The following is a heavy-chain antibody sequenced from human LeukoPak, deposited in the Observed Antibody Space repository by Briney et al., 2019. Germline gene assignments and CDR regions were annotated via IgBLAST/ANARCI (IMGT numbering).Heavy chain of an antibody. Sequence: GGSLRLSCAASGSTFSSYGMNWVRQAPGKGLEWVSSVSSTSINIDYADSVKGRFTISRDNTKNSVSLQMNSLTVEDTAVYYCVRSGLRPLDSWGQGTLVAVSS. V-gene: IGHV3-21*06. CDR3: VRSGLRPLDS. D-gene: IGHD4-17*01. J-gene: IGHJ4*02. CDR1: GSTFSSYG. CDR2: VSSTSINI.